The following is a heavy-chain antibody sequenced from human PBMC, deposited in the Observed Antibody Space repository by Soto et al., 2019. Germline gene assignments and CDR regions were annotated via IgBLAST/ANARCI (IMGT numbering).Heavy chain of an antibody. V-gene: IGHV3-30*18. CDR3: AKDFKVSGSYYGSLNYYYGMDV. J-gene: IGHJ6*02. Sequence: LRLSCAASGFTFSSYGMHWVRQAPGKGLEWVAIISYDGSLKYYADSVKGRFTISRDNSKSALYLQMNSLRPEDTAVYYCAKDFKVSGSYYGSLNYYYGMDVWGQGTTVTVYS. CDR1: GFTFSSYG. D-gene: IGHD3-10*01. CDR2: ISYDGSLK.